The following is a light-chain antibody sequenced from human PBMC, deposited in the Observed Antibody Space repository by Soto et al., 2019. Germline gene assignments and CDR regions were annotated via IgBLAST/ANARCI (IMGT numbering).Light chain of an antibody. CDR3: QSYDSSNVI. V-gene: IGLV6-57*04. J-gene: IGLJ2*01. CDR1: RGSIASNY. CDR2: EDN. Sequence: NFMLNQPHSVSESPGKTITISCTRSRGSIASNYVQWYQQRPGSAPTTVIYEDNQRPSGVPDRFSGSIDTSSNSASLTISGLKTEDEADYYCQSYDSSNVIFGGGTQLTVL.